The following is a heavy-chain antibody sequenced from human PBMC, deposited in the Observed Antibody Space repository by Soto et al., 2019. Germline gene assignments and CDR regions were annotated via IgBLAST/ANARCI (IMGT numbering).Heavy chain of an antibody. CDR2: IDPSDSYT. D-gene: IGHD6-13*01. J-gene: IGHJ4*02. CDR3: ASLSIGIAAAFDY. Sequence: GESLKISCKGSGYSFTNQWISWVRQMPGKGLEWMGRIDPSDSYTKYSPSFQGHVTVSADKSISTAYLQWSSLKASDTAMYYCASLSIGIAAAFDYWGQGTLVTVSS. CDR1: GYSFTNQW. V-gene: IGHV5-10-1*01.